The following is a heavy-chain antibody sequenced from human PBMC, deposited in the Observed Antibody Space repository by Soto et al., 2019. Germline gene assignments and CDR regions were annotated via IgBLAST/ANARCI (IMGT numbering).Heavy chain of an antibody. CDR1: GGSVSSGSYY. J-gene: IGHJ6*02. Sequence: PSETLSLTCTVSGGSVSSGSYYWSWIRQPPGKGLEWIGYIYYSGSTNYNPSLKSRVTISVDTSKNQFSLKLSSVTAADTAVYYCARDGPTGTKYGYYYYGMDVWGQGTTVTVSS. D-gene: IGHD1-1*01. V-gene: IGHV4-61*01. CDR2: IYYSGST. CDR3: ARDGPTGTKYGYYYYGMDV.